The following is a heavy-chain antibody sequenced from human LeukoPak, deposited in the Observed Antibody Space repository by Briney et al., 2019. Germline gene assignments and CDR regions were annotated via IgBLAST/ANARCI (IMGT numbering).Heavy chain of an antibody. V-gene: IGHV3-23*01. CDR1: GFTFSSFA. CDR2: ISGSGGST. CDR3: AKDLRYCSGGSCYNS. J-gene: IGHJ4*02. Sequence: GGSLRLFCAASGFTFSSFAMSWVRQAPGKGLEWVSAISGSGGSTYYADSVKGRFTISRDNSKNTLYLQMNSLRAEDTAVYYCAKDLRYCSGGSCYNSWGQGTLVTVSS. D-gene: IGHD2-15*01.